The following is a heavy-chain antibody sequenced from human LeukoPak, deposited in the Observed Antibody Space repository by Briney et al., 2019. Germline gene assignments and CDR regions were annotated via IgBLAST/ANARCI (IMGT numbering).Heavy chain of an antibody. D-gene: IGHD6-19*01. CDR2: VYYSGST. V-gene: IGHV4-39*01. CDR3: ARQYSSGWPWFDP. J-gene: IGHJ5*02. Sequence: PSETLSLTCTVSGGSISSSGGYYWGWIRQSPGKGLEGIGSVYYSGSTHYNPSLKSRVTISADTSNNQFSLNLRSVTAADAAVYYCARQYSSGWPWFDPWGQGTLVTVSS. CDR1: GGSISSSGGYY.